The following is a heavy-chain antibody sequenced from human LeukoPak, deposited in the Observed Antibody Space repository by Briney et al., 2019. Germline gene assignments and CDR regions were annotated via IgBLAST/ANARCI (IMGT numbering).Heavy chain of an antibody. CDR1: GYTFTGYY. D-gene: IGHD2-15*01. Sequence: GASVKVSCKASGYTFTGYYMHWVRQAPGQGLEWMGIINPSGGSTSYAQKFQGRVTMTRDMSTSTVYMELSSLRSEDTAVYYCARDKGSRGVVVAAHYMDVWGKGTTVTVSS. CDR3: ARDKGSRGVVVAAHYMDV. CDR2: INPSGGST. V-gene: IGHV1-46*01. J-gene: IGHJ6*03.